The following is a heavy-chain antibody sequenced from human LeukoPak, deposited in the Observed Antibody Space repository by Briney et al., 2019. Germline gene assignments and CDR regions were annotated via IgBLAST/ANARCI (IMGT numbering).Heavy chain of an antibody. CDR3: ARDLNYYDSSGDGH. J-gene: IGHJ4*02. V-gene: IGHV3-53*01. CDR1: GFTFSTNS. Sequence: PGGSLRLSCAASGFTFSTNSMSWVRQAPGKGLEWVSVIYSGGSPYYADPVKGRFTISRDNSKNTLYLQMNSLRAEDTAVYYCARDLNYYDSSGDGHWGQGTLVTVSS. CDR2: IYSGGSP. D-gene: IGHD3-22*01.